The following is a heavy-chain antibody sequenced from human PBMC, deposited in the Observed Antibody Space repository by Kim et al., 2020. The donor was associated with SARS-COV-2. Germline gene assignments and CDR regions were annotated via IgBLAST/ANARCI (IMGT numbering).Heavy chain of an antibody. Sequence: THYNPSLKSRGTMSVDTSKNQFSLNLTSVTPADTAVYYCARGGVATIWSYWGQGTLVTVSS. V-gene: IGHV4-59*09. J-gene: IGHJ4*02. CDR2: T. CDR3: ARGGVATIWSY. D-gene: IGHD5-12*01.